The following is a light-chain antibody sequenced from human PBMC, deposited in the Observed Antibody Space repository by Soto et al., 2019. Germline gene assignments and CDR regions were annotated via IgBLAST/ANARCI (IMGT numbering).Light chain of an antibody. CDR1: SSNIGAGYD. V-gene: IGLV1-40*01. J-gene: IGLJ1*01. CDR2: GNI. Sequence: QSVLTQPPSVSGAPGQRVTISCTGSSSNIGAGYDVHWYQQLPGTAPKLLIYGNINRLSGVPDRFSGSKSGTSASLAITGLQAEDEADYYCQSYDSSLSGYVFGTGTKVTVL. CDR3: QSYDSSLSGYV.